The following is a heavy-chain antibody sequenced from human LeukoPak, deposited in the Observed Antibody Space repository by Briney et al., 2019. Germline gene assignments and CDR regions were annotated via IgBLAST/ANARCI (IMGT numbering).Heavy chain of an antibody. J-gene: IGHJ5*02. CDR3: FTPPYYDFWSGYYMRAIEPNWFDP. Sequence: PGGSLRLSCAASGFTFSSYAMSWVRQAPGKGLEWVSAISGSGGSTYYADSVKGRFTISRDNSKNTLYLQLKSLRAEDTAVYYCFTPPYYDFWSGYYMRAIEPNWFDPWGQGTLVTVSS. CDR2: ISGSGGST. CDR1: GFTFSSYA. D-gene: IGHD3-3*01. V-gene: IGHV3-23*01.